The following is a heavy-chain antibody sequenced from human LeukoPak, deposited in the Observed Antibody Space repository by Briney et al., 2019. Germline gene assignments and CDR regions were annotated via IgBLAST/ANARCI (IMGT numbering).Heavy chain of an antibody. CDR1: GFSFSDYA. V-gene: IGHV3-23*01. CDR3: AKGGLATAGTSFYFNY. J-gene: IGHJ4*02. D-gene: IGHD6-13*01. Sequence: GGSLRLSCAASGFSFSDYAMDWVRQAPGKGLEWVSGITGSGDTTYYADSVKGRFTISRDNSKNTLYLQMNSLRAEDTAVYYCAKGGLATAGTSFYFNYWGQGTLVTVSS. CDR2: ITGSGDTT.